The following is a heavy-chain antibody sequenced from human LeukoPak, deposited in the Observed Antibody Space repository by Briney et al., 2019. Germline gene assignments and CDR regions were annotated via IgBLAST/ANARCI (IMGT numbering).Heavy chain of an antibody. Sequence: PGGSLRLSGAASGFTFSSYGMHWVRQAPGKGLEWLAFIRYDGSNKYYADSVKGRFTISRDNSKNTLYLQMNSLRSEDTAVYYCAKLPTALGATNVVYWGQGTLVTVSS. J-gene: IGHJ4*02. CDR3: AKLPTALGATNVVY. D-gene: IGHD1-26*01. CDR2: IRYDGSNK. CDR1: GFTFSSYG. V-gene: IGHV3-30*02.